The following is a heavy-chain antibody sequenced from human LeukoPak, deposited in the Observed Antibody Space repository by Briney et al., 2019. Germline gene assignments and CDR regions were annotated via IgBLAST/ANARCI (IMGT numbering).Heavy chain of an antibody. CDR1: GYTFTSYG. CDR3: ARDPPRIVVVVAATNYYGMDV. D-gene: IGHD2-15*01. CDR2: ISAYNGNT. V-gene: IGHV1-18*01. Sequence: ASVNVSCKASGYTFTSYGISWVRQAPGQGLEWMGWISAYNGNTNYAQKLQGRVTMTTDTSTSTAYMELRSLRSDDTAVYYCARDPPRIVVVVAATNYYGMDVWGQGTTVTVSS. J-gene: IGHJ6*02.